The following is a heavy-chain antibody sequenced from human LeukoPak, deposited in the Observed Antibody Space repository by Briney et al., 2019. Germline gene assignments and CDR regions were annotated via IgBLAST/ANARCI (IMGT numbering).Heavy chain of an antibody. CDR3: AREAPSTLAYCGGVCSPHSFDI. J-gene: IGHJ3*02. CDR1: GGSISGYY. Sequence: SETLSLTCTVSGGSISGYYWSWIRQPPGKGLEWIGYIYYSGSTNYNPSLKSRVTISVDTSKNQFSLKLSSVPAADTAVYYCAREAPSTLAYCGGVCSPHSFDIWGQGTMVTVSS. CDR2: IYYSGST. D-gene: IGHD2-21*02. V-gene: IGHV4-59*01.